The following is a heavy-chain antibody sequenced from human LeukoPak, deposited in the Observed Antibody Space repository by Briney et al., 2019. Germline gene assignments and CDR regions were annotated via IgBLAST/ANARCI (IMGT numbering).Heavy chain of an antibody. CDR1: GYTFSMNN. V-gene: IGHV1-46*04. CDR2: LDASGGT. D-gene: IGHD2-2*01. Sequence: ASVKVSCQASGYTFSMNNMHWVRPAPGQGLEWKVILDASGGTSYPQKLEGRTIMERDTSASALFMELSILRSEDTAVYYCTAYSSSNGPDFQYWGQGTLVTVSS. CDR3: TAYSSSNGPDFQY. J-gene: IGHJ1*01.